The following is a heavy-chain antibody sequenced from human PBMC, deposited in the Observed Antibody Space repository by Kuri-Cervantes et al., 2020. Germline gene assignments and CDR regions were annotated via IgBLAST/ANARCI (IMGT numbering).Heavy chain of an antibody. D-gene: IGHD6-19*01. CDR1: GFTFSNYA. Sequence: GESLKISCAASGFTFSNYAMHWVRQAPGKGLEWVSTISGSDGTTHYADSVKGRFTISRDNSKNTLYLQMNSLRAEDTAVYYCAREGIAVAGTFDYWGQGTLVTVSS. J-gene: IGHJ4*02. V-gene: IGHV3-23*01. CDR2: ISGSDGTT. CDR3: AREGIAVAGTFDY.